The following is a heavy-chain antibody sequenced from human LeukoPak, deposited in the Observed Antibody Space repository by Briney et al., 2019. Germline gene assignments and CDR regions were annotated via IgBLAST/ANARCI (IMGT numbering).Heavy chain of an antibody. D-gene: IGHD5-24*01. CDR1: GYTFTSYG. CDR2: ISAYNGDT. V-gene: IGHV1-18*01. Sequence: ASVKVSCKASGYTFTSYGISWVRQAPGQGLEWMGWISAYNGDTNYAQKLQGRVTMTTDTSTSTAYMELRSLRSDDTAVYYCARAASRDGYNDYWGQGTLVTVSS. J-gene: IGHJ4*02. CDR3: ARAASRDGYNDY.